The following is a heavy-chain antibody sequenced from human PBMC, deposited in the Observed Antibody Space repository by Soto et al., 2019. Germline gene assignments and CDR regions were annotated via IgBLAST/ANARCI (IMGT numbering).Heavy chain of an antibody. Sequence: KTGGSLRLSCEGSGFTFRDYYISWIRQAPGKGLEWISYSSNSGTFSRYADSVKGRFSIYRDNTKSLLYLQMNSLRAEDTAVYYCARSGDNYNRLDYWGQGTPVTVSS. J-gene: IGHJ4*02. CDR2: SSNSGTFS. V-gene: IGHV3-11*06. D-gene: IGHD1-1*01. CDR1: GFTFRDYY. CDR3: ARSGDNYNRLDY.